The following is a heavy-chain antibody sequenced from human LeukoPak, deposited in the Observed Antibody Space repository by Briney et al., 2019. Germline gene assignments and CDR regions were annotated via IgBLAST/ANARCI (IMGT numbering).Heavy chain of an antibody. V-gene: IGHV4-59*01. Sequence: PSETLSLTCTVSGGSISSYYWSWIRQPPGKGLEWIGYIYYSGSTNYNPSLKSRVTISVDTSKNQFSLKLSSVTAADTAVYYCARSRLPGTRGYWFDPWGQGTLVTVSS. CDR2: IYYSGST. J-gene: IGHJ5*02. D-gene: IGHD1-1*01. CDR3: ARSRLPGTRGYWFDP. CDR1: GGSISSYY.